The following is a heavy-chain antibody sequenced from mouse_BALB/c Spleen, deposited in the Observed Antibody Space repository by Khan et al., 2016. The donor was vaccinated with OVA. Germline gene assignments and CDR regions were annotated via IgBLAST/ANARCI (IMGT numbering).Heavy chain of an antibody. J-gene: IGHJ2*01. CDR1: GYSITTDYA. Sequence: VQLKESGPGLVKPSQSLSLTCTVTGYSITTDYAWNWIRQFPGSKLEWMGHISYSGNTKYNPSLKSRISITRDTSKNQFFLQLKSVTTEDTARYYCARIYGGDFDCWGQGTTLTVSS. D-gene: IGHD1-1*01. CDR3: ARIYGGDFDC. CDR2: ISYSGNT. V-gene: IGHV3-2*02.